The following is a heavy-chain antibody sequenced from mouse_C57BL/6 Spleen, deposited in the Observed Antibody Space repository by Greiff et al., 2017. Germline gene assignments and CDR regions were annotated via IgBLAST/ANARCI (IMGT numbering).Heavy chain of an antibody. V-gene: IGHV7-3*01. J-gene: IGHJ2*01. CDR1: GFTFTDYY. Sequence: EVKLVESGGGLVQPGGSLSLSCAASGFTFTDYYMSWVRQPPGKALEWLGFIRNKANGYTTEYSASVKGRFTISRDNSQSILYLQMNALRAEDSATYYCARSPHYYGSSYHFDYWGQGTTLTVSS. D-gene: IGHD1-1*01. CDR2: IRNKANGYTT. CDR3: ARSPHYYGSSYHFDY.